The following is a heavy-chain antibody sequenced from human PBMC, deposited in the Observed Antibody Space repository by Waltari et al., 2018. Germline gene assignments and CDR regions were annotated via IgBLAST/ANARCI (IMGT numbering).Heavy chain of an antibody. J-gene: IGHJ6*02. V-gene: IGHV3-74*01. D-gene: IGHD6-13*01. CDR2: INGDGSTS. CDR3: ARLAPKTYRSPVPGRDYYYGLDV. Sequence: EEQLVESGGGLVQPGDSLRLSCAASGFTYSNHWMQWVRQAPGKGLVWVSRINGDGSTSNYADSVKGRFTISRDNTKKTLYLQMKRLRVEDTAVYYCARLAPKTYRSPVPGRDYYYGLDVWGQGTTVTVSS. CDR1: GFTYSNHW.